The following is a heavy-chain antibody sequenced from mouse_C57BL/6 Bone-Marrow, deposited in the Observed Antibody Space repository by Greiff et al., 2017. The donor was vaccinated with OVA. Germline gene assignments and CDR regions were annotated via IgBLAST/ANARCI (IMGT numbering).Heavy chain of an antibody. Sequence: QVQLQQPGAELVKPGASVKLSCKASGYTFTSYWMHWVKQRPGQGLEWIGMIHPNSGSTNYNEKFKSKATLTVDKSSSTAYMQLTSLTSEDSAVYYCARVYYCASFAYWGQGNLVTVSA. CDR3: ARVYYCASFAY. D-gene: IGHD1-1*01. CDR1: GYTFTSYW. J-gene: IGHJ3*01. V-gene: IGHV1-64*01. CDR2: IHPNSGST.